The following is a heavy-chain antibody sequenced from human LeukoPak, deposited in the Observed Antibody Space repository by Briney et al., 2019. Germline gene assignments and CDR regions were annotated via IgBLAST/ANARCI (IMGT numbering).Heavy chain of an antibody. CDR2: ISGSGGST. Sequence: GGSLRLSCAASGFTFSSYAMSWVRQAPGKGLEWVSAISGSGGSTYYADSVKGRFTISRDNSKNTLYLQMNSLRAEDTAVYYCAEDIVVVPAAMGGDYYYYGMDVWGQGTTVTVPS. CDR1: GFTFSSYA. V-gene: IGHV3-23*01. J-gene: IGHJ6*02. D-gene: IGHD2-2*01. CDR3: AEDIVVVPAAMGGDYYYYGMDV.